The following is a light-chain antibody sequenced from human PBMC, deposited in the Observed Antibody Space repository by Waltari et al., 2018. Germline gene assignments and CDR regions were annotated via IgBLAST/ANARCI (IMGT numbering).Light chain of an antibody. V-gene: IGLV1-40*01. CDR1: RSNIGAGYD. CDR2: AFV. J-gene: IGLJ3*02. Sequence: QSVLTQPPSVSGAPGHSVTIPCPGSRSNIGAGYDVPWYQQLPGAAPKLLIYAFVNRPSGVPDRFYGSKSGTSASLAINGLQAEDEAIYYCQSYDSSLNAVFGGGTKVTVL. CDR3: QSYDSSLNAV.